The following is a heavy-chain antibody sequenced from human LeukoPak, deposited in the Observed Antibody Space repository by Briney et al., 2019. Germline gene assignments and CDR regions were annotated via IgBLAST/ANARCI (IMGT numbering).Heavy chain of an antibody. CDR2: IRQDGTEK. V-gene: IGHV3-7*01. CDR1: GFTFSSYW. Sequence: GGSLRLSCAASGFTFSSYWMSWVRQSPGTGLEWLANIRQDGTEKNYVDSVKGRFTVSRDNAKNSLYLQMNSLRAEDTAVYYCARAYSGIYRIGDYWGQGTLVTVSS. D-gene: IGHD1-26*01. CDR3: ARAYSGIYRIGDY. J-gene: IGHJ4*02.